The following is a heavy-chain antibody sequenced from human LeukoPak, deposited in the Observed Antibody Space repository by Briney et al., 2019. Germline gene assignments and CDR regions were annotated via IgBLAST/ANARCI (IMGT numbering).Heavy chain of an antibody. Sequence: SETLSLTCTVSGGSISSSSYYWGWIRQPPGKGLEWIGSIYYSGSTYYNPSLKSRVTISVDTSKNQFSLKLSSVTAADTAVYYCDGSGRGWWDFDYWGQGTLVTVSS. D-gene: IGHD6-19*01. CDR3: DGSGRGWWDFDY. V-gene: IGHV4-39*01. CDR2: IYYSGST. J-gene: IGHJ4*02. CDR1: GGSISSSSYY.